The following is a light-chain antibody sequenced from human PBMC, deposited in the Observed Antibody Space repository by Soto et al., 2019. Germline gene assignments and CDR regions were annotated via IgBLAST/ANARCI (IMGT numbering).Light chain of an antibody. CDR1: QSISSY. CDR3: QQRSNWPPFT. Sequence: EIVLTQSPATLSLSPGERATLSCRASQSISSYLAWYQRKPGQAPRLLIYDASNRATGIPARFSGSGSGTDFTRTNSSLEPEDFAGYYCQQRSNWPPFTFGPGTTVDIK. V-gene: IGKV3-11*01. CDR2: DAS. J-gene: IGKJ3*01.